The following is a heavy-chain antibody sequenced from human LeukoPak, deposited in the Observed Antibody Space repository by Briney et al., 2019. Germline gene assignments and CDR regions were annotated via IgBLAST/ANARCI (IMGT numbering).Heavy chain of an antibody. J-gene: IGHJ5*02. V-gene: IGHV3-7*01. CDR3: ARVDGDIVLMVYAIGWFDP. CDR1: GFTFSSYW. CDR2: INQDGNEK. Sequence: PGGSLRLSCAASGFTFSSYWMSWVRQAPGKGLEWVANINQDGNEKYYVASVKGRFTISRDNAKNSLYLQMNSLRAEDTAVYFCARVDGDIVLMVYAIGWFDPCGQGTLVTVSS. D-gene: IGHD2-8*01.